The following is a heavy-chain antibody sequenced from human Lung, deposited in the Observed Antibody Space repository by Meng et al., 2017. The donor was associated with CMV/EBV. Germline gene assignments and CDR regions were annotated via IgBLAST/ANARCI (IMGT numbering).Heavy chain of an antibody. D-gene: IGHD2-21*02. CDR1: GFTFRTYW. V-gene: IGHV3-7*01. J-gene: IGHJ6*02. CDR2: IKQDGSEK. Sequence: GGSLRLXXAASGFTFRTYWMTWVRQVPGKGLEWVANIKQDGSEKYYVDSVKGRFTISRDNTKNSVFLQMNSLRAEDTAVYYCARDRLVTTFYYFYGMDVCGRAXTVIVSS. CDR3: ARDRLVTTFYYFYGMDV.